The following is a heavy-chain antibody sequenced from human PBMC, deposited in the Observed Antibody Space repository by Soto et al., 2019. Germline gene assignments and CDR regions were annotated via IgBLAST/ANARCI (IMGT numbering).Heavy chain of an antibody. CDR1: GFSLSTNGMC. CDR2: IDWDDDK. D-gene: IGHD3-22*01. CDR3: ARTPIADHYDRSGHDVFYFDY. J-gene: IGHJ4*02. Sequence: SGPTLVNPTQTLTLTCTFSGFSLSTNGMCVSWIRQPPGKALEWLALIDWDDDKYYNTSLKTRLTISQDTSKNQVVLTMTNMDPVDTATYYCARTPIADHYDRSGHDVFYFDYWGQGTLVTVSS. V-gene: IGHV2-70*01.